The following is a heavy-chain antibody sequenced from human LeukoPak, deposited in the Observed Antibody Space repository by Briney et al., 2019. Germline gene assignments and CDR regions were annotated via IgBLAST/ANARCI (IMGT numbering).Heavy chain of an antibody. D-gene: IGHD3-16*01. V-gene: IGHV3-23*01. CDR3: AKDSAKLWQKNYFDY. CDR2: ISGSGGST. Sequence: QSGGSLRLSCAASGYTFSDYAMSWVRQAPGKGREGVSAISGSGGSTYYADSVKGRLTISRENSKNTLYLQMTSLRVEDTAVYYCAKDSAKLWQKNYFDYWGQGTLVTVSS. CDR1: GYTFSDYA. J-gene: IGHJ4*02.